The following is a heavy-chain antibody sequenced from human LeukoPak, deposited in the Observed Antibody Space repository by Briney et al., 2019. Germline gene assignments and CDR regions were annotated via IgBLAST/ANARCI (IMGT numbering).Heavy chain of an antibody. D-gene: IGHD6-13*01. CDR3: AREGGQQQLVRFDY. J-gene: IGHJ4*02. V-gene: IGHV4-30-4*01. Sequence: SETLSLTCTVPGASISSGDYLWSWIRQPPGMGLEWIGNIYYSGSTNYNASLKSRVTISIDTSKNQFSLNLSTVTAADTAVYYCAREGGQQQLVRFDYWGQGTLVTVSS. CDR1: GASISSGDYL. CDR2: IYYSGST.